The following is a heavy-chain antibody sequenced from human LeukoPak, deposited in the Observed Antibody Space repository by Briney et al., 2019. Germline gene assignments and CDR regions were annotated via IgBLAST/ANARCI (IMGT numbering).Heavy chain of an antibody. V-gene: IGHV3-7*01. CDR2: IQPDGSEQ. Sequence: GGSLRLSCVASGFTFSSNWMSWVRRAPGKGLEWVGNIQPDGSEQYPVDSVKGRFTISRDNARNALFLQMNSLRVEDTAVYYCARDFLHLGGWGQETMVTVSS. CDR1: GFTFSSNW. CDR3: ARDFLHLGG. D-gene: IGHD3-16*01. J-gene: IGHJ3*01.